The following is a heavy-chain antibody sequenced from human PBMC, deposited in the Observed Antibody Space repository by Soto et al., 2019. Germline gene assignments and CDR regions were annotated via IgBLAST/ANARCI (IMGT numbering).Heavy chain of an antibody. CDR2: ISYDGSNK. Sequence: QVQLVESGGGVVQPGRSLRLSCAASGFTFSSYGMHWVRQAPGKGLEWVAVISYDGSNKYYADSVKGRFTISRDNSKNTLYRQMNSLRAEDTAVYYCAKGGRGIIYDLDYYGMDVWGQGTTVTVSS. CDR3: AKGGRGIIYDLDYYGMDV. D-gene: IGHD3-16*01. J-gene: IGHJ6*02. CDR1: GFTFSSYG. V-gene: IGHV3-30*18.